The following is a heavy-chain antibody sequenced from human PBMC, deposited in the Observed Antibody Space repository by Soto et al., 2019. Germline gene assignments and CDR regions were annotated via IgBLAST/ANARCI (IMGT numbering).Heavy chain of an antibody. CDR2: ISYDGSNK. CDR1: GFTFSSYA. D-gene: IGHD6-19*01. Sequence: GGSLRLSCAASGFTFSSYAMHWVRQAPGKGLEWVAVISYDGSNKYYADSVKGRFTISRDNSKNTLYLQMNSLRAEDTAVYYCARGSGWYWDYDYWGQGTLVTVSS. J-gene: IGHJ4*02. V-gene: IGHV3-30-3*01. CDR3: ARGSGWYWDYDY.